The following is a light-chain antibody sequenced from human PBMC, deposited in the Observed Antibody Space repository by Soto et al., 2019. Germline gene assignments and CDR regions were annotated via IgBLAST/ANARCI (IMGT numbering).Light chain of an antibody. J-gene: IGKJ1*01. CDR1: RSVNSL. Sequence: DIQMTQSPSTLSASVGDRVTITCRASRSVNSLLAWYQQKPGKAPKLLIYDASNLESRVPSRFSGSGSGTDFTLTISCLQSEDFATYYCQQYYSYPWTFGQGTKVDI. V-gene: IGKV1-5*01. CDR3: QQYYSYPWT. CDR2: DAS.